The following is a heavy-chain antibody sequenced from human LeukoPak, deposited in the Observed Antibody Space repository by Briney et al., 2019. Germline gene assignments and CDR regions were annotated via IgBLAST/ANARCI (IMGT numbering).Heavy chain of an antibody. D-gene: IGHD6-13*01. CDR1: GASFSGYY. Sequence: PSESLSLTCAVYGASFSGYYWGWIRQPPGKGREWGGDVNHSGSTNYNPSLKSRVTISVDTSKNQFSLKLSSVTAADTAVYYCARGSRGSAAAGTYDYWGQGTLVTVSS. J-gene: IGHJ4*02. CDR2: VNHSGST. V-gene: IGHV4-34*01. CDR3: ARGSRGSAAAGTYDY.